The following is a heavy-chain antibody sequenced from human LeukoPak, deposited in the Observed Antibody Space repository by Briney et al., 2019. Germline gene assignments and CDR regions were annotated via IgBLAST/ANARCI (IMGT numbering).Heavy chain of an antibody. J-gene: IGHJ6*02. Sequence: GGSLRLSCAASGFTFSSYWMSWVRQAPGKGLEWVANIKQDGSEKYYVDSVKGRFTISRENAKNSLYLQMNSLRAEDTAVYYCARSKRYYDFWSGYSLYGMDVWGQGTTVTVSS. D-gene: IGHD3-3*01. CDR3: ARSKRYYDFWSGYSLYGMDV. V-gene: IGHV3-7*01. CDR2: IKQDGSEK. CDR1: GFTFSSYW.